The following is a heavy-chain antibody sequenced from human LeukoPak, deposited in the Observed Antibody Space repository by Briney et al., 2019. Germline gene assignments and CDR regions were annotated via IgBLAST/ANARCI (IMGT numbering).Heavy chain of an antibody. Sequence: GGSLRLSCAASGFTFSSYAMSCVRQAPGKGLECVSAISGSGGSTYYADSVKGRFTISRDHSKNTLYLQMNSRRAEDTAVYYCAKAVGYSYGLMGPWGQGTLVTVSS. J-gene: IGHJ5*02. V-gene: IGHV3-23*01. D-gene: IGHD5-18*01. CDR1: GFTFSSYA. CDR2: ISGSGGST. CDR3: AKAVGYSYGLMGP.